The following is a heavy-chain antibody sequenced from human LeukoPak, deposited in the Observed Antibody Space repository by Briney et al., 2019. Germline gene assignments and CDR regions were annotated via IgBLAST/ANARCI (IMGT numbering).Heavy chain of an antibody. Sequence: SETLSLTCTVSGDSINSLDLWSWVRQPPGKGLEWIGEMYLSGTTHSNPSVKSRVTISMDKSKNQFFLNLSSVTAADTAVYYCAGLVGRYSSGLYYYYFDYWGQGTLVTVSS. CDR3: AGLVGRYSSGLYYYYFDY. CDR2: MYLSGTT. D-gene: IGHD3-22*01. V-gene: IGHV4-4*02. J-gene: IGHJ4*02. CDR1: GDSINSLDL.